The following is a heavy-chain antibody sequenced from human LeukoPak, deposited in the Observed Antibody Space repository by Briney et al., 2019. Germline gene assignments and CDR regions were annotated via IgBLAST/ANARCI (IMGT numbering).Heavy chain of an antibody. CDR1: GGSISSSSYY. V-gene: IGHV4-39*01. CDR2: IYYSGST. CDR3: ARVARGYYDTPDP. J-gene: IGHJ5*02. D-gene: IGHD3-22*01. Sequence: SETLSLTCTVSGGSISSSSYYWGWIRQPPGKGLEWIGSIYYSGSTYYNPSLKSRVTISVDTSKNQFSLKLSSVTAADTAVYYCARVARGYYDTPDPWGQGTLVTVSS.